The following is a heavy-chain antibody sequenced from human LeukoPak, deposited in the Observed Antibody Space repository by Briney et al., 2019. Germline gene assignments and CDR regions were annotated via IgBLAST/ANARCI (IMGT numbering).Heavy chain of an antibody. CDR2: IYYSGST. CDR1: GGAIISHY. CDR3: ARGYYRYAFDI. Sequence: SETLSLTCTVSGGAIISHYWTWIRQPPGKGLEWIGYIYYSGSTNYNPSLKSRVTISVDTSKNQFSLKLSSVTAADTAVYYCARGYYRYAFDIWGQGTMVTVSS. D-gene: IGHD3-10*01. J-gene: IGHJ3*02. V-gene: IGHV4-59*11.